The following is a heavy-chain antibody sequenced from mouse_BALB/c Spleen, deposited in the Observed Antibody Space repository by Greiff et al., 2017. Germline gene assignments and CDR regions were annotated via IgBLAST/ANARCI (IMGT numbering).Heavy chain of an antibody. J-gene: IGHJ4*01. D-gene: IGHD1-1*01. Sequence: EVKLEESGAELVKPGASVKLSCTASGFNIKDTYMHWVKQRPEQGLEWIGRIDPANGNTKYDPKFQGKATITADTSSNTAYLQLSSLTSEDTAVYYCAERGPLRGDYWGQGTSVTVSS. CDR3: AERGPLRGDY. CDR1: GFNIKDTY. CDR2: IDPANGNT. V-gene: IGHV14-3*02.